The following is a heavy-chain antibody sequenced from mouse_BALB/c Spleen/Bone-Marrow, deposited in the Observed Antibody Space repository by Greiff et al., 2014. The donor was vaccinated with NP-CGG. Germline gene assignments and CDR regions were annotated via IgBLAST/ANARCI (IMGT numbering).Heavy chain of an antibody. CDR1: GYTFTNYY. V-gene: IGHV1S81*02. J-gene: IGHJ1*01. CDR2: INPSNGVT. Sequence: QVHVKQSGAELVKPGASVKLSCKVSGYTFTNYYVYCVKQRPGQGLEWIGEINPSNGVTNFNEKFMIKATLTVDSSSSTAYMHLSSLTSEDSAVYYCTRSGFYSYGTYFDVLGAGTTVTVSS. D-gene: IGHD3-3*01. CDR3: TRSGFYSYGTYFDV.